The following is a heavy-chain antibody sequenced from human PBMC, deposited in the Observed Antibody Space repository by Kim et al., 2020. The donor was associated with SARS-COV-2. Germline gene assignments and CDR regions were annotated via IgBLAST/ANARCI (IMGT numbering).Heavy chain of an antibody. J-gene: IGHJ4*02. CDR2: INVGYGNT. Sequence: ASVKVSCKASGYTFTSYAMHWVRQAPGQRLEWMGWINVGYGNTKYSQKFQGRVTITRDTSASTAYMELSSLRAEDTGVYYCAAAVAGFYWGQGTLVTVSS. CDR3: AAAVAGFY. CDR1: GYTFTSYA. V-gene: IGHV1-3*01. D-gene: IGHD6-19*01.